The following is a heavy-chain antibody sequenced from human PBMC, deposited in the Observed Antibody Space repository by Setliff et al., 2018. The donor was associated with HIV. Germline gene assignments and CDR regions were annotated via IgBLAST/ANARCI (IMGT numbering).Heavy chain of an antibody. V-gene: IGHV1-69*05. CDR1: GYTFTSYG. J-gene: IGHJ5*02. CDR2: IIPISGTA. D-gene: IGHD2-2*01. Sequence: SVKVSCKASGYTFTSYGFSWVRQAPGQGLEWMGGIIPISGTANYAQKCQGRVTITTDESTSTAYMELSGLRSEDTAVYYCARDFGGYCSSMSCPGLFDPWGQGTLVTVSS. CDR3: ARDFGGYCSSMSCPGLFDP.